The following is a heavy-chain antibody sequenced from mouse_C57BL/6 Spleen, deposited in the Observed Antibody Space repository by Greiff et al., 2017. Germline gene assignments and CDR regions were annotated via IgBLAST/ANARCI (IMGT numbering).Heavy chain of an antibody. CDR1: GYSITSGYY. D-gene: IGHD3-1*01. Sequence: EVKLMESGPGLVKPSQSLSLTCSVTGYSITSGYYWNWIRQFPGNKLEWMGYISYDGSNNYNPSLKNRISITRDTSKNQFFLKLNSVTTEDTATYYCATNSDYFDYWGQGTTLTVSS. CDR3: ATNSDYFDY. J-gene: IGHJ2*01. V-gene: IGHV3-6*01. CDR2: ISYDGSN.